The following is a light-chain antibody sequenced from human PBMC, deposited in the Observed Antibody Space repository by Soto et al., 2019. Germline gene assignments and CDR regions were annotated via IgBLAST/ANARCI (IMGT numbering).Light chain of an antibody. J-gene: IGLJ3*02. CDR2: EVT. CDR1: SSDVGGYNY. V-gene: IGLV2-14*01. Sequence: QSALTQPASVSGSPGQSITISCTGTSSDVGGYNYVSWYQQHPGKAPKLMIYEVTNRPSGVSNRFSGSKSGNTASLTISGLQAEDEADYYCSSSTGSSTGVFGGGTKVTVL. CDR3: SSSTGSSTGV.